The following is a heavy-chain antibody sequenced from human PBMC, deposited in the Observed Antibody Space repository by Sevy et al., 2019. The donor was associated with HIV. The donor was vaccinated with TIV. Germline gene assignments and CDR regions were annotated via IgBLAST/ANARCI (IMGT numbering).Heavy chain of an antibody. CDR3: AGRDSSGWYYYGMDV. V-gene: IGHV1-2*06. CDR1: GYTFTGYY. Sequence: ASVKVSCKASGYTFTGYYMHWVRQAPGQGLEWMGRINPNSGGTNYAQKFQGRVTMTRDTSISTAYMELSRLRSDDTAVYYCAGRDSSGWYYYGMDVWGQGTTVTVSS. CDR2: INPNSGGT. D-gene: IGHD6-19*01. J-gene: IGHJ6*02.